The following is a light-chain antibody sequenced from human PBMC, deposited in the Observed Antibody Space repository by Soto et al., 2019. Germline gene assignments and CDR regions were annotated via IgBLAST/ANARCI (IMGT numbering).Light chain of an antibody. Sequence: QSALTQPASVSASPGQSITISCTGTSSDVGGYKFVSWYQHHPGKAPKLMIYEVNNRPSGVSNRFSGSKSGNTASLTISGLQPEDEADYYCLSYAGTSSWVFGGGTKVTVL. V-gene: IGLV2-14*01. J-gene: IGLJ3*02. CDR1: SSDVGGYKF. CDR2: EVN. CDR3: LSYAGTSSWV.